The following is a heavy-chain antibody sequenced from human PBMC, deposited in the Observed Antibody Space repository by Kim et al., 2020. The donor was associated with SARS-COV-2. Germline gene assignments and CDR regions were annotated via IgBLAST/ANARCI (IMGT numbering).Heavy chain of an antibody. CDR3: ARSGSVPYDFWSGYYGPWDY. D-gene: IGHD3-3*01. Sequence: ASVKVSCKASGYTFTSYGISWVRQAPGQGLEWMGWISAYNGNTNYAQKLQGRVTMTTDTSTSTAYMELRSLRSDDTAVYYWARSGSVPYDFWSGYYGPWDYWGQGTLVTVSS. V-gene: IGHV1-18*01. CDR2: ISAYNGNT. J-gene: IGHJ4*02. CDR1: GYTFTSYG.